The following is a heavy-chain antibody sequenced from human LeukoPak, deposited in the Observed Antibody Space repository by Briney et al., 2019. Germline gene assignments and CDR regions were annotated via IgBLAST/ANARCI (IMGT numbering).Heavy chain of an antibody. J-gene: IGHJ5*02. CDR3: ARLDNGIAAAGLSDP. D-gene: IGHD6-13*01. CDR1: GGTFSSYA. CDR2: IIPILGIA. V-gene: IGHV1-69*04. Sequence: GSSVKVSCKASGGTFSSYAISWVRQAPGQGLEWMGRIIPILGIANYAQKFQGRVTITADKSTSTAYMESSLRSEDTAVYYCARLDNGIAAAGLSDPWGQGTLVTVSS.